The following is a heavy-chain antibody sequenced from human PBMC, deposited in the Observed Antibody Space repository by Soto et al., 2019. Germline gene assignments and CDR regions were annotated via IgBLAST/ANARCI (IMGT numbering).Heavy chain of an antibody. CDR2: IKQDGSEK. Sequence: GGSLRLSCAASGFSFSSYCVSWVRQAPGKGLEWVANIKQDGSEKYYVDSVKGRFTISRDNAKNSLYLQMNSLRAEDTAVYYCARDATYYDFWSGYYSGYYFDYWGQGTLVTVSS. D-gene: IGHD3-3*01. CDR1: GFSFSSYC. CDR3: ARDATYYDFWSGYYSGYYFDY. J-gene: IGHJ4*02. V-gene: IGHV3-7*01.